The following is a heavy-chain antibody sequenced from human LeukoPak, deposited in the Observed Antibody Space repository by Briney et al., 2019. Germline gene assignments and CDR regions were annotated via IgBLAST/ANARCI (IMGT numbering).Heavy chain of an antibody. V-gene: IGHV4-59*08. CDR3: ASSAYYDILTGYPYWYFDL. CDR1: GGSISSYY. J-gene: IGHJ2*01. Sequence: KSSETLSLTCTVSGGSISSYYWSWIRQPPGKGLEWIGYIYYSGSTNYNPSLKSRVTISVDTSKNQFPLKLSSVTAADTAVYYCASSAYYDILTGYPYWYFDLWGRGTLVTVSS. D-gene: IGHD3-9*01. CDR2: IYYSGST.